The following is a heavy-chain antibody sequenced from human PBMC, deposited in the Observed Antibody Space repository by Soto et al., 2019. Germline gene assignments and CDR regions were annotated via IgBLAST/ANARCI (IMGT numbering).Heavy chain of an antibody. CDR3: ARDLGYCSSTRCQYNWFNP. CDR2: IYYSGST. J-gene: IGHJ5*02. V-gene: IGHV4-59*01. Sequence: ETLSLTCTVSAGSISSYYWRWIRQPPGKGLEWIGYIYYSGSTNYNPSLKSRVTISVDTSKNQFSLKLSSVTAADSAVYYCARDLGYCSSTRCQYNWFNPWGQGTLVTVSS. D-gene: IGHD2-2*01. CDR1: AGSISSYY.